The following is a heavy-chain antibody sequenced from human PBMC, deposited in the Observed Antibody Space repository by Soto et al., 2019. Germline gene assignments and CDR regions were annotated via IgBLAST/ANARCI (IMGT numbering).Heavy chain of an antibody. CDR2: IIPIFGTA. J-gene: IGHJ4*02. V-gene: IGHV1-69*01. D-gene: IGHD3-22*01. Sequence: VQLLESGGGLVQPGGSLRLSCAASGFTFSSYAMSWVRQAPGKGLEWMGGIIPIFGTANYAQKFQGRVTITADESTSTAYMELSSLRSEDTAVYYCAREGRTYYYDSSGYYYYWGQGTLVTVSS. CDR3: AREGRTYYYDSSGYYYY. CDR1: GFTFSSYA.